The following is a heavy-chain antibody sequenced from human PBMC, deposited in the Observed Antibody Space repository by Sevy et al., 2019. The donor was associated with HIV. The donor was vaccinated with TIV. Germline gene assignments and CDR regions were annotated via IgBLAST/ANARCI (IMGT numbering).Heavy chain of an antibody. D-gene: IGHD3-16*01. V-gene: IGHV3-66*01. CDR1: GFNVSSNY. CDR3: ARDTIGGEQDDFDI. CDR2: IYRGGST. J-gene: IGHJ3*02. Sequence: GGSLRLSCAASGFNVSSNYMSWVRQAPGKGLEWVSVIYRGGSTDYEDSVKGRFIMSSDNSQKTLYLQMNSPRAEDTAVYYCARDTIGGEQDDFDIWGPGTMVTVSS.